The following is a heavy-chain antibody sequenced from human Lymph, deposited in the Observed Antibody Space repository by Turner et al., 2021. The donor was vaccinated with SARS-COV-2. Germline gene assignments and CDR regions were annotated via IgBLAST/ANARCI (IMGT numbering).Heavy chain of an antibody. CDR1: GGPMNSNY. J-gene: IGHJ5*02. V-gene: IGHV4-59*01. D-gene: IGHD2-21*02. CDR2: IYYRGST. Sequence: QLQLKESGPRLVKPLETLSLTCTVSGGPMNSNYWSWIRQPPGKRLEWIGYIYYRGSTNYNPSLKSRVTISVDTSKNQFSLKLTSVTAADTAIYYCARETVNNWVDPWGQGILVTVSS. CDR3: ARETVNNWVDP.